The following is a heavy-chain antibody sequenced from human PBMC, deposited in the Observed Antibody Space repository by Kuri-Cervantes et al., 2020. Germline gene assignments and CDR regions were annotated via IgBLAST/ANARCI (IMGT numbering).Heavy chain of an antibody. Sequence: GESLKISCAASGFTFSSYWMSWVRQAPGKGLEWVANIKQDGSEKYYVDSVKGRFTISRDNAKNSLYLQMNSLRAEDTAVYYCARGLAARPLDAFDIWGQGTMVTVSS. D-gene: IGHD6-6*01. CDR1: GFTFSSYW. CDR3: ARGLAARPLDAFDI. CDR2: IKQDGSEK. J-gene: IGHJ3*02. V-gene: IGHV3-7*03.